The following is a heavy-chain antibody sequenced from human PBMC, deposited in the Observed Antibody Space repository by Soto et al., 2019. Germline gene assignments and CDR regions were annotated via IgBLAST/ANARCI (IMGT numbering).Heavy chain of an antibody. V-gene: IGHV1-69*08. CDR1: GGTFSSYT. Sequence: QVQLVQSGAEVKKPGSSVKVSCKASGGTFSSYTISWVRQAPGQGLEWLGRIIPILGIANDAQKFQGRVTITADKSTSAAYMELSSLRSEDTAVYYCERDFGYFHYWGQGSLVTFSS. CDR3: ERDFGYFHY. D-gene: IGHD3-3*01. CDR2: IIPILGIA. J-gene: IGHJ4*02.